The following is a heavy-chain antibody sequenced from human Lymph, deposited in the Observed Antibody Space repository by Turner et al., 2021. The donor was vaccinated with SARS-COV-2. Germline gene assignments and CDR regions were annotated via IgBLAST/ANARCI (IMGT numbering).Heavy chain of an antibody. D-gene: IGHD7-27*01. CDR3: ARVWVRWWYFDL. CDR2: IKHTGST. J-gene: IGHJ2*01. Sequence: VQLQQWGAGLLKPSETLSLTCAVYGGSFSGYYWSWIRQTPGKGMEWMGEIKHTGSTNYNPSLKSRVTISVDTSKNQFSLKLSSGTAADTAVYYCARVWVRWWYFDLWGRGTLVTVSS. CDR1: GGSFSGYY. V-gene: IGHV4-34*01.